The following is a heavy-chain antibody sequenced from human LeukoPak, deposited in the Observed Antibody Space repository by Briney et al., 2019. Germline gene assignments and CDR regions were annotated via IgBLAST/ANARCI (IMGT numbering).Heavy chain of an antibody. CDR2: ITSGGAP. V-gene: IGHV3-23*01. D-gene: IGHD4-17*01. CDR1: GFTFSNYA. Sequence: GGSLRLSCAASGFTFSNYAVMWVRQAPGQGLEWVSAITSGGAPRYADSVKGRFTISRDNSKNTLYLQMNSLRAEDTAQYFCARDPNGDYIGAFELWGRGTVVTVSS. CDR3: ARDPNGDYIGAFEL. J-gene: IGHJ3*01.